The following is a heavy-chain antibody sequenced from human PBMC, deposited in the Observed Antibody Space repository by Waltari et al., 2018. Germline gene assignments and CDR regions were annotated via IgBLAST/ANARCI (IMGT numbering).Heavy chain of an antibody. J-gene: IGHJ4*02. Sequence: QVQLQESGPGLVKPSETLSLTCTVSGGSISSHYWSWIRQPPGKGLEWIGYIYYSGSTNYNPSLKSRVTISVDTSKNQFSLKLSSVTAADTAMYYCARGVGATVYWGQGTLVTVSS. D-gene: IGHD1-26*01. V-gene: IGHV4-59*11. CDR2: IYYSGST. CDR1: GGSISSHY. CDR3: ARGVGATVY.